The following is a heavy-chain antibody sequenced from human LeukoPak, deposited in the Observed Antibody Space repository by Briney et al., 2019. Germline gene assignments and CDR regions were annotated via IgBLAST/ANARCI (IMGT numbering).Heavy chain of an antibody. V-gene: IGHV3-7*01. Sequence: QAGGSLRLSRAVSGINFRGYWMAWVRQAPGKGLEWVANMKQDGSEKYYVDSVKGRFTISRDNAKNSLYLEMNSLRVEDTAVYYCARASGHTGYDLYDYWGQGTLVTVSS. CDR1: GINFRGYW. CDR3: ARASGHTGYDLYDY. D-gene: IGHD5-12*01. J-gene: IGHJ4*02. CDR2: MKQDGSEK.